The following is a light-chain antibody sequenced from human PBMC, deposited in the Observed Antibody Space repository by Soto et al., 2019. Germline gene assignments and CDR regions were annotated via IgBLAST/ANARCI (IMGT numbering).Light chain of an antibody. Sequence: DIQMTQSPSSLSASVGDRVTITCQASQDISNYLYWYQQKPGKAPKLLIYDASNLETGVPSRFSGSGSGTDFTFTISSLQPEDIATYYCQQYDNLPFGPGTKVDIK. CDR3: QQYDNLP. J-gene: IGKJ3*01. CDR2: DAS. V-gene: IGKV1-33*01. CDR1: QDISNY.